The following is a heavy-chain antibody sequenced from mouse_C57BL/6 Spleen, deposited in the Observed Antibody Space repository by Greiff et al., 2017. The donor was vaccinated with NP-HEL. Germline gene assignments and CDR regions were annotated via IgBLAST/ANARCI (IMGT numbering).Heavy chain of an antibody. CDR2: IYPRSGNT. CDR3: ARLGYGNCDYFDY. Sequence: QVQLQQSGAELARPGASVKLSCKASGYTFTSYGISWVKQRTGQGLEWIGEIYPRSGNTYYNEKFKGKATLTADKSSSTAYMELLSLTSEDSAVYFCARLGYGNCDYFDYWGQGTTLTVSS. CDR1: GYTFTSYG. J-gene: IGHJ2*01. D-gene: IGHD2-10*02. V-gene: IGHV1-81*01.